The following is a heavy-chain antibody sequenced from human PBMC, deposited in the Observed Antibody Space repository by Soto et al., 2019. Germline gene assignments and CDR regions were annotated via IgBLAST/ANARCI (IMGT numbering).Heavy chain of an antibody. Sequence: QVQLVQSGAEVRKPGASVKVSCKASGYTFTSYGISWVRQAPGQGLEWLRWISAYNANPKYTQKVQGRVTMTTDRSTSTAYMEVRNLRSEDSAVYYCARARSSSWTIDSWGPGTLVTVSS. D-gene: IGHD6-13*01. CDR2: ISAYNANP. J-gene: IGHJ4*02. CDR3: ARARSSSWTIDS. CDR1: GYTFTSYG. V-gene: IGHV1-18*01.